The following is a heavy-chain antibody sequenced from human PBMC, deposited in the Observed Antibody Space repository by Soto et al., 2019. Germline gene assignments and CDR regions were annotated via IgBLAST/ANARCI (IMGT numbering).Heavy chain of an antibody. D-gene: IGHD3-22*01. CDR2: IKQDGSEK. CDR3: ARPYDSSGHDAFDI. CDR1: GFPFSSYW. J-gene: IGHJ3*02. Sequence: EVQLVESGGGLVQPGGSLRLSCAACGFPFSSYWMSWVRQAPGKGLEWVANIKQDGSEKYYVDSVKGRFTISRDNAKNSLYLQMNSLRAEDTAVYYCARPYDSSGHDAFDIWGQGTMVTVSS. V-gene: IGHV3-7*03.